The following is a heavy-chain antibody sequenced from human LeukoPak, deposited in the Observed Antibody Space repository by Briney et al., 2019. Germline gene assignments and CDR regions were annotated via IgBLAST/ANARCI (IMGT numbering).Heavy chain of an antibody. V-gene: IGHV3-23*01. CDR3: AKQPHAFDV. CDR2: ISGSAVNT. Sequence: SGGSLRLSCAASGFTFSNFGMSWVRQAPGKGLEWVSAISGSAVNTYYADSVKGRFTISRDNSKNTLYLQMNSLRAEDTALYYCAKQPHAFDVWGQGTMVTVSS. J-gene: IGHJ3*01. CDR1: GFTFSNFG.